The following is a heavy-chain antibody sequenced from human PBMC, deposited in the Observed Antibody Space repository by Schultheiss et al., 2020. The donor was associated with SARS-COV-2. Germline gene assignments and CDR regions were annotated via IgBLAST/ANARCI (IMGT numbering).Heavy chain of an antibody. J-gene: IGHJ6*02. Sequence: SETLSLTCTVSGGSISSGSYYWSWIRQPAGKGLEWIGRIYTSESTNYNPSLKSRVTMSVDTSKNQFSLKLSSVTAADTAVYYCARLGLRFLESYGMDVWGQGTTVTVSS. CDR2: IYTSEST. V-gene: IGHV4-61*02. CDR1: GGSISSGSYY. CDR3: ARLGLRFLESYGMDV. D-gene: IGHD3-3*01.